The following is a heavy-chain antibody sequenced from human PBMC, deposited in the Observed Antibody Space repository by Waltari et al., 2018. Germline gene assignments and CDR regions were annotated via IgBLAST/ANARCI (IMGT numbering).Heavy chain of an antibody. V-gene: IGHV3-74*01. Sequence: EVQLVEAGGDLVQPGGSLRLSCAASGFTFSDYWLHWVRQVPGKGLELVASINFDGGFRSYEDSVNGRFTISRDNSKNMVYLQMNSLRIEDTAVYYCARKGGRGYPYGPFYYDYWGQGTLVTVSS. CDR1: GFTFSDYW. CDR2: INFDGGFR. J-gene: IGHJ4*02. CDR3: ARKGGRGYPYGPFYYDY. D-gene: IGHD5-18*01.